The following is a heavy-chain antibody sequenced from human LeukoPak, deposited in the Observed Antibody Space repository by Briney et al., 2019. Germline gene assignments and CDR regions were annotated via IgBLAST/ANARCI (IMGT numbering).Heavy chain of an antibody. J-gene: IGHJ6*03. CDR1: GFTFSSYS. CDR2: INSDGSST. CDR3: AKDAAYYYYMDV. Sequence: GGSLRLSCAASGFTFSSYSMNWVRQAPGKGLVWVSRINSDGSSTSYVDSVKGRFTISRDNAKNTLYLQMNSLRAEDTAVYYCAKDAAYYYYMDVWGKGTTVTVSS. V-gene: IGHV3-74*01. D-gene: IGHD2-15*01.